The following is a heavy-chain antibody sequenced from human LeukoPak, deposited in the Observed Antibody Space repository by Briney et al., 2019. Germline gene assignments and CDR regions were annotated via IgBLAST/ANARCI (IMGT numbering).Heavy chain of an antibody. CDR3: ARDRGGAAFDY. D-gene: IGHD3-16*01. J-gene: IGHJ4*02. CDR1: GGSISSGDYY. CDR2: IYYSGST. Sequence: SETLSLTCTVSGGSISSGDYYWSWIRQPPGKGLEWIGYIYYSGSTYYNPSLKSRVTISVDTSKNQFSLKLSSVTAADTAVYYCARDRGGAAFDYWGQGALVTVSS. V-gene: IGHV4-30-4*02.